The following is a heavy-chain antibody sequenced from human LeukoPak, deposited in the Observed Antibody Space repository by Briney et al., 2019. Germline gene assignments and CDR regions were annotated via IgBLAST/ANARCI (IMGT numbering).Heavy chain of an antibody. CDR2: IYYSGSS. J-gene: IGHJ3*02. Sequence: PSETLSLTCTVSGGSISTNSYSWGWIRQPPGKGLEWIGSIYYSGSSYYNPSLKSRVTISVDTSKNQFSLKLSSVTAADTAVYYCARESQWFLYSSSWPDAFDIWGQGTMVTVSS. CDR3: ARESQWFLYSSSWPDAFDI. CDR1: GGSISTNSYS. V-gene: IGHV4-39*07. D-gene: IGHD6-13*01.